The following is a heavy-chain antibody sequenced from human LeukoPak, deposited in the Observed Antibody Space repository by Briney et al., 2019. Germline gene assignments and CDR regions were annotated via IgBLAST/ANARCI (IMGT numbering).Heavy chain of an antibody. CDR2: IIPMLGRS. J-gene: IGHJ5*02. CDR3: AREDHTANNWFDP. V-gene: IGHV1-69*05. CDR1: GGSFTSYG. D-gene: IGHD5-18*01. Sequence: SVKVSCKASGGSFTSYGISWVRQAPGQGLEWMGGIIPMLGRSNYAQKFQGRVTISTDESTSTAYMEMSSLRSEDTAVYYCAREDHTANNWFDPWGQGTLVTVSS.